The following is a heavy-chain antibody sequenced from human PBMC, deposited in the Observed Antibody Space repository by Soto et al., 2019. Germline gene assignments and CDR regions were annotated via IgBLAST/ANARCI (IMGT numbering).Heavy chain of an antibody. J-gene: IGHJ6*03. CDR2: INAGNGNT. CDR1: GYTFTNYA. D-gene: IGHD2-2*01. CDR3: ARGHLAVVPVASWYFYMDV. V-gene: IGHV1-3*01. Sequence: ASVKGSCKASGYTFTNYAVHWVRQAPGQRLEWMGWINAGNGNTRYSQKFQGRVTITRDTSARTAYMELSSLRSEDTAVYYCARGHLAVVPVASWYFYMDVWGKGTTVTVSS.